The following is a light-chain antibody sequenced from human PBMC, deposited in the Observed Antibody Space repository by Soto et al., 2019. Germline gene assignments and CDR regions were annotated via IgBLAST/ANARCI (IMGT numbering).Light chain of an antibody. Sequence: QSALTQPASVSGSPGQSITNSCTGTSSDVGDYNYVSWYQHHPGKAPKLMTYDVSNRPSGVSNRFSGSKSGNTASLTISGLQAEDEADYYCSSYTSSSTYVFGTGTKLTVL. CDR1: SSDVGDYNY. J-gene: IGLJ1*01. CDR2: DVS. CDR3: SSYTSSSTYV. V-gene: IGLV2-14*01.